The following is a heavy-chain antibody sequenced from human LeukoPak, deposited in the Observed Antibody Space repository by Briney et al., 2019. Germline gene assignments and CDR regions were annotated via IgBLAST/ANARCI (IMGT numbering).Heavy chain of an antibody. CDR3: ARDRESSSWFDY. J-gene: IGHJ4*02. D-gene: IGHD6-13*01. CDR1: GFTFSSYS. CDR2: ISSSSSYI. Sequence: GGSLRLSCVVSGFTFSSYSMNWVRQTPGKGLEWVSSISSSSSYIYYADSVKGRFTISRDNAENSLYLQMKSLRAEDTAVYYCARDRESSSWFDYWGQGTLVTVSS. V-gene: IGHV3-21*01.